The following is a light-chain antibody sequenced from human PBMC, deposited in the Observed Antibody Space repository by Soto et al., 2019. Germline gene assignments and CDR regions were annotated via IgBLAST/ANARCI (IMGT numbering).Light chain of an antibody. CDR3: QQYNSYSPWT. Sequence: DIQMTQSPSTLSASVGDRVTITCRASQSISSRLAWYQKKPGKAPKLLIYDASSLESGVPSRFSGSGSGTEFTLTISSLQPDDFATYYCQQYNSYSPWTFGQGTKVDIK. CDR1: QSISSR. V-gene: IGKV1-5*01. CDR2: DAS. J-gene: IGKJ1*01.